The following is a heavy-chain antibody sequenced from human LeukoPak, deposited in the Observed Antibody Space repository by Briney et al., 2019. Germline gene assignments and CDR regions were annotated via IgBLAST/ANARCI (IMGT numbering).Heavy chain of an antibody. D-gene: IGHD6-19*01. J-gene: IGHJ4*02. Sequence: PGGSLRLSCAASGFTFSSYAMSWVRRAPGKGLEWVSAISGSGGSTYYADSVKGRFTISRDNSKNTLYLQMNSLRAEDTAAYYCAKDRRSGWYSVNYWGQGTLVTVSS. CDR2: ISGSGGST. CDR1: GFTFSSYA. V-gene: IGHV3-23*01. CDR3: AKDRRSGWYSVNY.